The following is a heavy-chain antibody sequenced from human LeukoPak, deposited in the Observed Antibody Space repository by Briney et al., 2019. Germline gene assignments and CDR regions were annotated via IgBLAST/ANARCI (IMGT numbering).Heavy chain of an antibody. D-gene: IGHD2-2*01. V-gene: IGHV4-59*01. CDR2: IYYTGST. CDR1: GGSISSYY. CDR3: ARELCSTTTCYFDY. Sequence: SETLSLTCSVSGGSISSYYWSWIRQLPGKGLEWIGYIYYTGSTNYNPSLKSRVTISLDTSKNQFSLKLNSVTAADTAVYYCARELCSTTTCYFDYWGQGTLVTVSS. J-gene: IGHJ4*02.